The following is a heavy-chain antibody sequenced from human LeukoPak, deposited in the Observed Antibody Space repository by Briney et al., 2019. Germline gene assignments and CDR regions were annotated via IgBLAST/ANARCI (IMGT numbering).Heavy chain of an antibody. V-gene: IGHV4-59*01. CDR2: ISYSGST. J-gene: IGHJ3*02. D-gene: IGHD2-15*01. CDR1: GGSISSYY. Sequence: SETLSLTCTVSGGSISSYYWTWIRQPPGKGLEWIGYISYSGSTNYNPSLKSRVTISVDTSKNQFPLKLSSVTAADTAVYYCARDHRYCSGSSCYSDAFDIWGQGTVVTVSS. CDR3: ARDHRYCSGSSCYSDAFDI.